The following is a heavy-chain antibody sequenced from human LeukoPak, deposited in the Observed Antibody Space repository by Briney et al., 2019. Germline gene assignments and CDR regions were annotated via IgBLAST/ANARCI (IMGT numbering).Heavy chain of an antibody. Sequence: PGVSLRLSCAASGCTFGTYTMHWVRQAPGKGLEWLAVVSHDGNIKYYADSVKGRFSISSDNSKNTLFLQLSSLRGEDTAMYYCARNAQWMAIDAFDIWGQGTMVTVSS. D-gene: IGHD6-19*01. CDR2: VSHDGNIK. J-gene: IGHJ3*02. V-gene: IGHV3-30-3*01. CDR1: GCTFGTYT. CDR3: ARNAQWMAIDAFDI.